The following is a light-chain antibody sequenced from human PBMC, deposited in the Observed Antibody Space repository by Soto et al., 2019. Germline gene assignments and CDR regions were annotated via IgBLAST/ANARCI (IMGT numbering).Light chain of an antibody. CDR1: QSVSSN. J-gene: IGKJ5*01. CDR3: KQYNNWPRT. Sequence: EIVMTQSPATLSVSPGERATLSCRASQSVSSNLAWYQQKPGQAPRLLIYGAYTRATGIQARFSGSGSGTEFTLTIRSLQSEDFAVYYCKQYNNWPRTFGQGTRLEIK. V-gene: IGKV3-15*01. CDR2: GAY.